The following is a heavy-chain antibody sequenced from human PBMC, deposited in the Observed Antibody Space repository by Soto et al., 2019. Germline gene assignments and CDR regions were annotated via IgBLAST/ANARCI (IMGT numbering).Heavy chain of an antibody. CDR3: ARDCASTSCSVWRD. CDR1: GFSLNNFA. CDR2: ITSSGDKT. V-gene: IGHV3-23*01. J-gene: IGHJ4*02. Sequence: EVQLLESGGDLVQPGGSLRLSCAASGFSLNNFAMAWVRQAPGKGLEWVSTITSSGDKTSYADSVKGRFIISRDNSKNMLYLQMNSLRVEDTAVYYCARDCASTSCSVWRDWGQGTLVTVSS. D-gene: IGHD2-2*01.